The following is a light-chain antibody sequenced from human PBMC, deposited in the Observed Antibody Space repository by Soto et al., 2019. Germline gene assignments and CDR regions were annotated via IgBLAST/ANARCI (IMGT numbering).Light chain of an antibody. Sequence: QSVLTQPPSVSAAPGQKVTISCSGSSSNIGNNYVSWYQQLPGTAPKLLIYDNNKRPSGIPDRFSGSKSGTSATLGITGLRAGVEAECYCGTGDSSLRGVFGGG. CDR3: GTGDSSLRGV. V-gene: IGLV1-51*01. J-gene: IGLJ2*01. CDR2: DNN. CDR1: SSNIGNNY.